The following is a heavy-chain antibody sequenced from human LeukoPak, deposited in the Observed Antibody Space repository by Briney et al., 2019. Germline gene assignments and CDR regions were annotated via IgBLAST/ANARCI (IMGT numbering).Heavy chain of an antibody. Sequence: PSETLSLTCSVSGGSISSGGHYWGWVRQLPGKGLEWIGYTYYGGTTYYNPSLKSRVSISVGTSNNLFSLKLSSVTAADTAVYYCARDPYGSTYFDYWGQGTLVTVSS. CDR1: GGSISSGGHY. J-gene: IGHJ4*02. CDR2: TYYGGTT. CDR3: ARDPYGSTYFDY. D-gene: IGHD4-17*01. V-gene: IGHV4-31*03.